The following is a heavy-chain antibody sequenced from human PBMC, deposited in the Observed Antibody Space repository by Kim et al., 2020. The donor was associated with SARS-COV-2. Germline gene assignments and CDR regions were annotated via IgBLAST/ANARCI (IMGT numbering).Heavy chain of an antibody. CDR3: TRGAVELLWFGGRSSYFDY. J-gene: IGHJ4*02. CDR1: GFTFGDYA. Sequence: GGSLRLSCTASGFTFGDYAMSWVRQAPGKGLEWVGFIRSKAYGGTTEYAASVKGRFAISRDDSKSIAYLQMNSLKTEDTAVYYCTRGAVELLWFGGRSSYFDYWGQGTLVTVSS. V-gene: IGHV3-49*04. CDR2: IRSKAYGGTT. D-gene: IGHD3-10*01.